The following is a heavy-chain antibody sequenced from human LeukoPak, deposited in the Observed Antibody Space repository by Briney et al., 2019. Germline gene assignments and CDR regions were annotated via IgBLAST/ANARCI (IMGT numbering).Heavy chain of an antibody. CDR3: TTSGAYYYFDFYY. J-gene: IGHJ4*02. V-gene: IGHV3-48*03. CDR1: GFPLDDYA. Sequence: LPGVSLRLSCAASGFPLDDYAMNWVRQSPGKGLEWVSYITSCGSTIYYADSVKGRFTMSRDNAKTSLYLQMNSLRAEDTAGYYCTTSGAYYYFDFYYWGQRNLVTVSS. CDR2: ITSCGSTI. D-gene: IGHD3-22*01.